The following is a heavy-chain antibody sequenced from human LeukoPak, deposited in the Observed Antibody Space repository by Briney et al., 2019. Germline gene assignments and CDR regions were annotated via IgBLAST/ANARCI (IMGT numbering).Heavy chain of an antibody. J-gene: IGHJ4*02. V-gene: IGHV1-46*01. Sequence: ASVKVSCKAFGYTFTSNYMHWVRQAPGQRLEWMGVISPSGGSTTYAQKFQGRVTLTRDMSTSTAYMELRNLRSDDTAVYYCARIYSHSFDYWGQGTLVTVSS. CDR2: ISPSGGST. D-gene: IGHD5-18*01. CDR1: GYTFTSNY. CDR3: ARIYSHSFDY.